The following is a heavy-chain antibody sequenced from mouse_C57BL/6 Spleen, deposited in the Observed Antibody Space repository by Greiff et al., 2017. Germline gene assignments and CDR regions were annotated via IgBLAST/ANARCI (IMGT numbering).Heavy chain of an antibody. V-gene: IGHV3-6*01. Sequence: EVQLQQSGPGLVKPSQSLSLTCSVTGYSITSGYYWNWIRQFPGNKLEWMGYIRYDGSTNYNPSLKNRISIPLDPSKNPFFLKLNSVTTEDTATDYDARESGSSYGDYAMDYWGQGTSVTVSS. J-gene: IGHJ4*01. CDR3: ARESGSSYGDYAMDY. CDR1: GYSITSGYY. D-gene: IGHD1-1*01. CDR2: IRYDGST.